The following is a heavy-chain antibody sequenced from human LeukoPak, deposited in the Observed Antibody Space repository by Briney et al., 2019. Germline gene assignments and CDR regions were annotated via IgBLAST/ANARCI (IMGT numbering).Heavy chain of an antibody. CDR1: GFTFSSYA. J-gene: IGHJ4*02. D-gene: IGHD1-26*01. V-gene: IGHV3-23*01. CDR2: ISGSGGST. CDR3: AKAVSGSYLWDY. Sequence: GGSLRLSCAASGFTFSSYAMTWVRQAPGKGLEWVSVISGSGGSTYYADSVKGRFTISRDNSKNTLYLHMSSLRAEDTAVYYCAKAVSGSYLWDYWGQGTLVTVSS.